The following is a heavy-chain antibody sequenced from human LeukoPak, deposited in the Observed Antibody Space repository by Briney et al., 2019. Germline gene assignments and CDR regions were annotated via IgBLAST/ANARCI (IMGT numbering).Heavy chain of an antibody. Sequence: SETLSLTCAVYGGSFSGYYWSWIRQPPGKGLEWIGYIYYSGSTNYNPSLNSRVTISVDTSKKQFSLKLTSVIAADTAVYYCARVAKHFRGGLSFYFMDVWGIGTTVTISS. J-gene: IGHJ6*03. CDR1: GGSFSGYY. V-gene: IGHV4-59*01. D-gene: IGHD3-10*01. CDR3: ARVAKHFRGGLSFYFMDV. CDR2: IYYSGST.